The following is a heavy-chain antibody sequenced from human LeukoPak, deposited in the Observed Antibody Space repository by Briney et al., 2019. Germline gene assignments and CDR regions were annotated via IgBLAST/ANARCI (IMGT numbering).Heavy chain of an antibody. CDR3: ARRQYDSSGYYSVGLDY. J-gene: IGHJ4*02. Sequence: GEPLKISCKASGYTFTNYWIGWVRQMPGKGLEWMGIIYPSDSDTRYSPSFQGQVTISVDKSISTAYLQWSSLKASDTAMYYCARRQYDSSGYYSVGLDYWGQGTLVTVSS. V-gene: IGHV5-51*01. CDR1: GYTFTNYW. CDR2: IYPSDSDT. D-gene: IGHD3-22*01.